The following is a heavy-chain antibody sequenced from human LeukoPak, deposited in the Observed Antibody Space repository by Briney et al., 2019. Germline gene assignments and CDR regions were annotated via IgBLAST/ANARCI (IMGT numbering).Heavy chain of an antibody. CDR2: IYPGDSDT. J-gene: IGHJ4*02. V-gene: IGHV5-51*01. CDR3: ARATVQYCSSTSCSTHRYFDY. CDR1: GYSFTSYW. Sequence: GESLKISCRGSGYSFTSYWIGWMRQMPGKGLEWMGIIYPGDSDTRYSPSFQGQVTISADKSISTAYLQWSSLKASDTAMYYCARATVQYCSSTSCSTHRYFDYWGQGTLVTVSS. D-gene: IGHD2-2*02.